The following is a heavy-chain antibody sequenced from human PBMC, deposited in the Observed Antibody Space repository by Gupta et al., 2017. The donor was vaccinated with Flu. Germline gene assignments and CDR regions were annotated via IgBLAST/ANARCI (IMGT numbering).Heavy chain of an antibody. CDR1: GGSINNAYYY. D-gene: IGHD4/OR15-4a*01. V-gene: IGHV4-39*02. CDR3: ARESNANLNYVYSGMEV. Sequence: QLQLHESGPGLVPTSETLSLTCTVSGGSINNAYYYWAWIRQSPGEGLEWIGSVFHSGRTYYTPSHRSRLTMSVDVSKNQFSLKLSSVTAADTAVYYCARESNANLNYVYSGMEVWGQGAT. J-gene: IGHJ6*02. CDR2: VFHSGRT.